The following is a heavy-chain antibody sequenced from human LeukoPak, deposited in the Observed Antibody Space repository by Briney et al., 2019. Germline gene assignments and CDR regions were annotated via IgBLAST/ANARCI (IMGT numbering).Heavy chain of an antibody. CDR2: KFGSEGT. CDR1: GVPISSHY. D-gene: IGHD5-18*01. V-gene: IGHV4-59*11. J-gene: IGHJ4*02. Sequence: PSETLSLTCTGSGVPISSHYWSWVPQPPGKGLGWIGYKFGSEGTKDNPSLKSRITLSADTSKNQFSLRLSSVTAADTAVYYCATIKRGSIYGYFDFWGQGILVTVSS. CDR3: ATIKRGSIYGYFDF.